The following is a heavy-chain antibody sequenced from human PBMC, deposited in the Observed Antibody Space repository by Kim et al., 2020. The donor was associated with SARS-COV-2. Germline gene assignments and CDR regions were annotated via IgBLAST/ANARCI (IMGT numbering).Heavy chain of an antibody. J-gene: IGHJ6*02. D-gene: IGHD6-19*01. Sequence: SETLSLTCTVSGGSISSGGYYWTWIRQHPGKGLEWIGHVYYSGTTYYRPSLKGRVTISVDVSKNQFYLKLSSVTAADTAVYYCAREGAGFTFYGTDVWGQGTTITVSS. CDR3: AREGAGFTFYGTDV. V-gene: IGHV4-31*03. CDR1: GGSISSGGYY. CDR2: VYYSGTT.